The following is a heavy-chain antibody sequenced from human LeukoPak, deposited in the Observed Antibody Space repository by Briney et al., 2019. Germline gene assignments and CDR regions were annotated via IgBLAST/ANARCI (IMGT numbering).Heavy chain of an antibody. Sequence: GGSLRLSCAASGFTFSSYWMSWVRQAPGKGLEWVANIKQDGSEKYYVDSVKGRFTISRDNSKNTLFLQMNSLRAEDTAVYYCAKVDDLPDAFDIWGQGTMVTVSS. CDR3: AKVDDLPDAFDI. V-gene: IGHV3-7*01. J-gene: IGHJ3*02. CDR2: IKQDGSEK. CDR1: GFTFSSYW. D-gene: IGHD1-1*01.